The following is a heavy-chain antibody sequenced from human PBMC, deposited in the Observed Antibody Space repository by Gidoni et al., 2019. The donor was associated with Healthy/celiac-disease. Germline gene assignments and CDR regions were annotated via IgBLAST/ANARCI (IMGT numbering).Heavy chain of an antibody. CDR2: INHSGST. CDR3: ARVPKGDY. Sequence: QVQLQQWSARLWKPSDTLALTGAVYGGSFSGNSWSWIRHPPGKGLEWIGEINHSGSTNYNPSLKSRVTISVDTSKNQFSLKLSSVTAADTAVYYCARVPKGDYWGQGTLVTVSS. V-gene: IGHV4-34*01. J-gene: IGHJ4*02. CDR1: GGSFSGNS.